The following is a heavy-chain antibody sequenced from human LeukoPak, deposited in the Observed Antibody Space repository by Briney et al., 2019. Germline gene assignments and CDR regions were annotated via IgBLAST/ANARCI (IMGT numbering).Heavy chain of an antibody. Sequence: SETLSLTCIVSGYSISSDYFWGLVRQPPGKGLEWIGSIFHSGSVYYNPSLKSRVTISADPSKNRFSLKLTSVTAADTAVYYCARDRKYYYHMDVWGIGTTVTVSS. D-gene: IGHD1-14*01. CDR2: IFHSGSV. CDR3: ARDRKYYYHMDV. CDR1: GYSISSDYF. J-gene: IGHJ6*03. V-gene: IGHV4-38-2*02.